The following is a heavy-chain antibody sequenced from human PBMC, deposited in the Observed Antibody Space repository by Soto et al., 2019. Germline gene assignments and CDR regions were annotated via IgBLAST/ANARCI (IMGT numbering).Heavy chain of an antibody. CDR3: ARESGDWPLNWFDP. V-gene: IGHV3-74*01. CDR2: ITSDGKSK. Sequence: GGSLRLSCAASGFNFSNHWMHWVRQRPAEGLVWVSRITSDGKSKAYAESVKGRFAISRDNAKNTLYLQMNGLTAEDTAVYYCARESGDWPLNWFDPWGQGTLITVSS. J-gene: IGHJ5*02. CDR1: GFNFSNHW. D-gene: IGHD2-21*02.